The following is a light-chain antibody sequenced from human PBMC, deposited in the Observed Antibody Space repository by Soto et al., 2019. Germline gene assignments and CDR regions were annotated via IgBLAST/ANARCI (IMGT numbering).Light chain of an antibody. J-gene: IGKJ4*01. CDR1: HDIATY. CDR2: DAS. CDR3: QEFDHPPPLI. Sequence: DMRLTQSPSSLSASIGDRVTITCQASHDIATYLNWYQQKLGKPPKLLIYDASTLEKGVPSRFSGSGSGTDFTFTIFTLQPEDFATYYCQEFDHPPPLIFGGGTKVEMK. V-gene: IGKV1-33*01.